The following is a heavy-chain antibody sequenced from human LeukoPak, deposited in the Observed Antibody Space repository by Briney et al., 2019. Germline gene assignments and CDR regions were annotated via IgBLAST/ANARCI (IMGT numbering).Heavy chain of an antibody. CDR1: GFTFSSYS. D-gene: IGHD6-19*01. CDR2: ISSSSSYI. Sequence: GGSLRLSCAASGFTFSSYSMNWVRQAPGKGLEWVSSISSSSSYIYYADSVKGRFTISRDNAKNSLYLQMNSLRSDDTAVYYCARLDASGLDYWGQGTLVTVSS. V-gene: IGHV3-21*01. CDR3: ARLDASGLDY. J-gene: IGHJ4*02.